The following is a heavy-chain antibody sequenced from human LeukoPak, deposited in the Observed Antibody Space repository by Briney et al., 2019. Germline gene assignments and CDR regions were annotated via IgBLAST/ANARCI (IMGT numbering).Heavy chain of an antibody. V-gene: IGHV4-59*01. Sequence: KPSETLSLTCTVSGGSISSYYWSWIRQPPGKGLEWIGCIYYSGRTNYNPSLKSRVTISVDTSKKQFSLKLSSVTAADTAVYYCARMVTGPWGQGTLVTVSS. D-gene: IGHD5-18*01. CDR3: ARMVTGP. J-gene: IGHJ5*02. CDR1: GGSISSYY. CDR2: IYYSGRT.